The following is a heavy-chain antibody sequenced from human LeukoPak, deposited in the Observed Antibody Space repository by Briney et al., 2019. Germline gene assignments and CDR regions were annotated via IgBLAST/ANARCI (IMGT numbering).Heavy chain of an antibody. CDR2: IYSGGRT. Sequence: SETLSLTCAVSGDSSTSGLYSWSWIRQPAGKGLEWIGRIYSGGRTNYSPSLKSRVTISVDTSRNQFSLKVSSVTAADTAVYYCAREGSIYYDDSSGYLGYWGQGTLVTVSS. CDR1: GDSSTSGLYS. D-gene: IGHD3-22*01. V-gene: IGHV4-61*02. J-gene: IGHJ4*02. CDR3: AREGSIYYDDSSGYLGY.